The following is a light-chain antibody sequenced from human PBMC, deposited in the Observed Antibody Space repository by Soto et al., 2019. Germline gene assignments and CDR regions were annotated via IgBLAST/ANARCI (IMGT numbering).Light chain of an antibody. V-gene: IGLV2-14*01. J-gene: IGLJ1*01. Sequence: QSVLTQPASVSGSPGQSITISCTGTSSDVGGYNYVSWYQQHPGKAPELIIYDVRNRPSGVSNRFSGSKSVNTASLTISGLQSEDEADYYCSSYTTVSTYVFGTGTKLTV. CDR1: SSDVGGYNY. CDR2: DVR. CDR3: SSYTTVSTYV.